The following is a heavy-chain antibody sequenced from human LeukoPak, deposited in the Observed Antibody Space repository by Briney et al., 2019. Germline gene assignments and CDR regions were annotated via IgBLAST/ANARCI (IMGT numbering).Heavy chain of an antibody. D-gene: IGHD1-14*01. V-gene: IGHV1-2*02. Sequence: ASVKVSCKASGYTFTGYYIHWVRQAPGQELEWMGWINPNSGDTHYAQKSQGRVTMTRDTSINTAYMEMARLTSDDTAVYYCSRDTTPLDYWGQGTLVTVSS. CDR1: GYTFTGYY. CDR2: INPNSGDT. J-gene: IGHJ4*02. CDR3: SRDTTPLDY.